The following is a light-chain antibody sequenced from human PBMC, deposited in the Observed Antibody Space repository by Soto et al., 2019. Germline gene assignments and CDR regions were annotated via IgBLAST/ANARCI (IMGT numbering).Light chain of an antibody. CDR1: QSISSD. CDR2: GAS. V-gene: IGKV3-15*01. Sequence: EIVITQSPATLSVSPGERATLSCRASQSISSDVAWYQQKPGQAPRLLIYGASTTAADIPARFSGSGSGTEFTLTISSLQSEDFAAYNCQQYNKWPRTFGQGTKVEIK. CDR3: QQYNKWPRT. J-gene: IGKJ2*01.